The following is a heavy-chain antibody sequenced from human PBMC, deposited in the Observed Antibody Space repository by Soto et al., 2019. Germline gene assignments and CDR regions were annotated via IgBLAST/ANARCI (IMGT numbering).Heavy chain of an antibody. CDR1: GGSITTVGYS. CDR2: IFHSGIS. D-gene: IGHD6-6*01. CDR3: DGRISARTHYFDY. Sequence: SETLSLTCAVSGGSITTVGYSWSWIRQPPGKGLEWSGYIFHSGISYSNPSLKGRVTMSVDGSKNRFSLRLSSVTAADTAVYYCDGRISARTHYFDYWGQGTLVTVSS. V-gene: IGHV4-30-2*01. J-gene: IGHJ4*02.